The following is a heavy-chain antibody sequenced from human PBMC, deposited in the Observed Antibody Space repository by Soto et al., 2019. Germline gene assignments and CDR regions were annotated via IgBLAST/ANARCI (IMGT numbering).Heavy chain of an antibody. CDR3: ARSCGGDCYSTTNWFDP. J-gene: IGHJ5*02. V-gene: IGHV4-30-4*01. Sequence: QVQLQESGPGLVKPSQTLSLTCTVSGGSISSGDYYWSWIRQPPGKGLEWIGYIYSSGTTYYNPSLKSRVTISVDTSKNQFSLKLSSVTAADTAVYYCARSCGGDCYSTTNWFDPWGQGTLVTVSS. CDR1: GGSISSGDYY. CDR2: IYSSGTT. D-gene: IGHD2-21*02.